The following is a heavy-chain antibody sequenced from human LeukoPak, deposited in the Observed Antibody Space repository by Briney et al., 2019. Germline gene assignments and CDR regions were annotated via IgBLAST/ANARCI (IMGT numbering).Heavy chain of an antibody. CDR2: ISAYNGNT. V-gene: IGHV1-18*01. CDR3: ARVEKYYDFWSGYSSPFDY. CDR1: GGTFSSYA. J-gene: IGHJ4*02. Sequence: ASVKVSCKASGGTFSSYAISWVRQVPGQGLEWMGWISAYNGNTNYAQKLQGRVTMTTDTSTSTAYMELRSLRSDDTAVYYCARVEKYYDFWSGYSSPFDYWGQGTLVTVSS. D-gene: IGHD3-3*01.